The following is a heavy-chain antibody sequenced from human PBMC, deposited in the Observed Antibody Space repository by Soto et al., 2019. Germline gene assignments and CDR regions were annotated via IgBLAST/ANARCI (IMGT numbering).Heavy chain of an antibody. Sequence: GSLRLSCAASGFTFSSYAMSWVRQAPGKGLEWVSAISGSGGSTYYADSVKGRFTISRDNSKNTLYLQMNSLRAEDTAVYYCAKDPTYCSSTSCYRRGMDVWGQGTTVTVYS. D-gene: IGHD2-2*01. J-gene: IGHJ6*02. V-gene: IGHV3-23*01. CDR3: AKDPTYCSSTSCYRRGMDV. CDR1: GFTFSSYA. CDR2: ISGSGGST.